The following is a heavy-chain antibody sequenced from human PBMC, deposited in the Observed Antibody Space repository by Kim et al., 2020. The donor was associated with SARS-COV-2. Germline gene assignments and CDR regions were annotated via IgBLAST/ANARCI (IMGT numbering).Heavy chain of an antibody. J-gene: IGHJ3*01. CDR2: ISAYNGNT. V-gene: IGHV1-18*01. CDR1: GYTFTSYG. CDR3: ARDRRMWQIPGGDYSSAFDY. D-gene: IGHD3-10*01. Sequence: ASVKVSCKASGYTFTSYGISWVRQAPGQGLEWMGWISAYNGNTNYAQKLQGRVTMTTDTSTSTAYMELRSLRSDDTAVYYCARDRRMWQIPGGDYSSAFDYWGPRTMVTVSS.